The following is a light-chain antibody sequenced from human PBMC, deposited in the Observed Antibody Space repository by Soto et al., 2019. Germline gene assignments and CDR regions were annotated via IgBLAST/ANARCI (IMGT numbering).Light chain of an antibody. Sequence: QSVLTQPASVSGSPGQSITISCTGTSSDIGGHDDVSWYQQHPGKVPKLLIYGVTDRPSGVSNRFSGSKSGNVASLTISGLQAEDEADYYCCSDTSDLTPYVFGTGTKVTVL. V-gene: IGLV2-14*03. CDR3: CSDTSDLTPYV. CDR1: SSDIGGHDD. CDR2: GVT. J-gene: IGLJ1*01.